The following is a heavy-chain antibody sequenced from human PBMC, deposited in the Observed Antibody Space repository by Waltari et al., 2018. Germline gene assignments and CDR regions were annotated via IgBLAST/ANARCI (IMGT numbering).Heavy chain of an antibody. J-gene: IGHJ3*02. CDR1: GFTFRSTY. CDR2: IYSGGST. CDR3: ARATPILYRGAFDI. Sequence: VQLVVSGGGLLQPGGSLRLSFSASGFTFRSTYLRWFRQAPGTGLEWVSGIYSGGSTYYEDSVKGRFTISRDNSKNTLYIQMNSLRAEDTAVYYCARATPILYRGAFDIWGQGTMVTVSS. V-gene: IGHV3-53*01. D-gene: IGHD3-16*01.